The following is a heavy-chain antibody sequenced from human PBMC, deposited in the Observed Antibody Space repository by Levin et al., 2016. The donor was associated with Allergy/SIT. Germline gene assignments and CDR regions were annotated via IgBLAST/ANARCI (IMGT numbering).Heavy chain of an antibody. CDR3: ARDREYGGNHDAGG. Sequence: GESLKISCAASGFTFSSYSMNWVRQAPGKGLEWVSYISSSSSTIYYADSVKGRFTISRDNAKNSLYLQMNSLRAEDTAVYYCARDREYGGNHDAGGWGQGTLVTVSS. V-gene: IGHV3-48*01. D-gene: IGHD4-23*01. CDR1: GFTFSSYS. J-gene: IGHJ4*02. CDR2: ISSSSSTI.